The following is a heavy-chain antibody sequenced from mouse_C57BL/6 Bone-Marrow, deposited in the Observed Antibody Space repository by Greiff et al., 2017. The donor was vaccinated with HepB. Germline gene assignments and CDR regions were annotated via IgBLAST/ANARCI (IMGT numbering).Heavy chain of an antibody. D-gene: IGHD1-1*01. J-gene: IGHJ4*01. Sequence: EVKLQESGGGLVQPGGSLKLSCAASGFTFSDYYMYWVRQTPEKRLEWVAYISNGGGSTYYPDTVKGRFTISRDNAKNTLYLQLSRLKSEDTAMYYCARPFATTETVNYAMDYWGQGTSVTVSS. V-gene: IGHV5-12*01. CDR2: ISNGGGST. CDR1: GFTFSDYY. CDR3: ARPFATTETVNYAMDY.